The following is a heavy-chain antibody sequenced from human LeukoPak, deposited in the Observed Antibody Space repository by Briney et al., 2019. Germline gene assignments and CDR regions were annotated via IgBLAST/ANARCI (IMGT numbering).Heavy chain of an antibody. J-gene: IGHJ5*02. CDR3: ARNFGGSGWYSWFDP. CDR1: GGSISSGGYS. D-gene: IGHD6-19*01. V-gene: IGHV4-30-2*02. Sequence: SETLSLTCAVSGGSISSGGYSWSWIRQPPGKGLEWIGYIYHSGSTYYNPSLKSRVTISVDRSKNQFSLKLSSVTTADTAVYYCARNFGGSGWYSWFDPWGQGTLVTVSS. CDR2: IYHSGST.